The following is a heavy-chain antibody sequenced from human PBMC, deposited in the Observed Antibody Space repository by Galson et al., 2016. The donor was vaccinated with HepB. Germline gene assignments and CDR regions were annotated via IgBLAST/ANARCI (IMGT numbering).Heavy chain of an antibody. CDR3: ARGDLHYYDSSGYYLPYYYVDF. J-gene: IGHJ4*02. CDR1: GGSVSRGGYY. CDR2: IYYGGST. V-gene: IGHV4-31*03. Sequence: TLSLTCTVSGGSVSRGGYYWSWIRRHPGKGLEWIGYIYYGGSTYYNPSLESRVTISVDTSKNQFSLKLSSVTAADTAVYYCARGDLHYYDSSGYYLPYYYVDFWGQGTLVTVSS. D-gene: IGHD3-22*01.